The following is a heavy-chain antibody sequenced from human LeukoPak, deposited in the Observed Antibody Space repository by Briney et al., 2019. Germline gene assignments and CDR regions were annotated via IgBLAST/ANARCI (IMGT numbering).Heavy chain of an antibody. D-gene: IGHD6-19*01. CDR3: ARDWQWRGGYYFDY. V-gene: IGHV4-4*07. CDR1: GGSISTNY. Sequence: SETLSLTCTVSGGSISTNYWSWIRQPAGKGLEWIGRIYTSGSTNYNPSLKSRVTMSVDTSKNQFSLKLSSVTAADTAVYYCARDWQWRGGYYFDYWGQGTLVTVSS. J-gene: IGHJ4*02. CDR2: IYTSGST.